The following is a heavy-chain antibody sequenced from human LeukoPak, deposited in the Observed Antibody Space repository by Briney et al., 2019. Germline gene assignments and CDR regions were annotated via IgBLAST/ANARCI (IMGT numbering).Heavy chain of an antibody. CDR2: IDPNGGGT. Sequence: SVKVSCKASGYTFTGKFIHWVRQAPGRGLEWMGWIDPNGGGTDYTQKFQGRVTMTRDTSIATAYMDLSRLISDDTAVYYCARDREGLAYFDFWGQGTLVTVSS. D-gene: IGHD3/OR15-3a*01. CDR3: ARDREGLAYFDF. J-gene: IGHJ4*02. V-gene: IGHV1-2*02. CDR1: GYTFTGKF.